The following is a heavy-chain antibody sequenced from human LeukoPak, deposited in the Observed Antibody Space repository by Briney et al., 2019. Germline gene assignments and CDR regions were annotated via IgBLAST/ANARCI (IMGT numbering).Heavy chain of an antibody. D-gene: IGHD6-13*01. V-gene: IGHV4-61*01. CDR3: ARGLAATYDAFDI. CDR2: IYYSGST. Sequence: SETLSLTCTVSGGSVSSGSYYWSWIRQPPGKGLEWIGYIYYSGSTNYNPSLKSRVTISVDTPKNQFSLKLSFVTAADTAVYYCARGLAATYDAFDIWGQGTMVTVSS. CDR1: GGSVSSGSYY. J-gene: IGHJ3*02.